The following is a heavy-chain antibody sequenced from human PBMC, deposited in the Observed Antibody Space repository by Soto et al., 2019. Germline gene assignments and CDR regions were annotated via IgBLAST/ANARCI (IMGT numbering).Heavy chain of an antibody. D-gene: IGHD4-17*01. J-gene: IGHJ5*02. CDR3: ARDRDDYGDIWFDP. CDR2: IIPILGIA. V-gene: IGHV1-69*04. CDR1: GGTFSSHT. Sequence: GASVKVSCKASGGTFSSHTISWVRQALGQGLEWMGRIIPILGIANYAQKFQGRVTITADKSTSTAYMELSSLRSEDTAVYYCARDRDDYGDIWFDPWGQGTLVTVSS.